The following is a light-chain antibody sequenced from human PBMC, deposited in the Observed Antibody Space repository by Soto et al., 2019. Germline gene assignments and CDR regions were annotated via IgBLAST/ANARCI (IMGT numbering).Light chain of an antibody. CDR1: QDIRNF. Sequence: DIQMTQSPTSLSASVGDRVTIPCRASQDIRNFVAWYQQNPGKAPKLLIYAASTLQSGVPSRFSGSGSGTDFTLTINSLQPEDVATYSCQKYSSVPVFGPGTKVEIK. CDR3: QKYSSVPV. V-gene: IGKV1-27*01. J-gene: IGKJ3*01. CDR2: AAS.